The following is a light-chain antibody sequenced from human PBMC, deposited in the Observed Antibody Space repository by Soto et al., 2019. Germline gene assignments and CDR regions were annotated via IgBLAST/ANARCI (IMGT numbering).Light chain of an antibody. Sequence: QSALTQSASISGSPGQTITSPCSGSHRDIGSYDFAAWYQQLPGRSPRLIIYGVTNRPSGVSDRFSGSKSGTTASLAISVLHEDDEADHYCISYTDHNTLGAFGSGTKFTVL. CDR3: ISYTDHNTLGA. V-gene: IGLV2-14*03. CDR1: HRDIGSYDF. CDR2: GVT. J-gene: IGLJ1*01.